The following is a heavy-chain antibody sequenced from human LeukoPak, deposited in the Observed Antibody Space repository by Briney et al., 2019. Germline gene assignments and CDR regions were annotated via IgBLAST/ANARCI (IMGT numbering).Heavy chain of an antibody. D-gene: IGHD4-23*01. CDR2: INHSGST. V-gene: IGHV4-34*01. CDR1: GGSFSGYY. Sequence: PSETLSLTCAVYGGSFSGYYWSWIRQPPGKGLEWIGEINHSGSTNYNPSLKSRVTISVDTSKNQFSLKLSSVTAADTAVYYCARGRGDYGGINNWFDPWGQGTLVTVSS. CDR3: ARGRGDYGGINNWFDP. J-gene: IGHJ5*02.